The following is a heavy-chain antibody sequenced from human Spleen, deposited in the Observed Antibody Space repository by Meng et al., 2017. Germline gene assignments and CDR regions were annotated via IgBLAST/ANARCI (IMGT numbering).Heavy chain of an antibody. CDR2: INPNSGGT. D-gene: IGHD3-22*01. Sequence: QGQRVPYGGEVKKPGASVKVSCKASGYTFIGYYMHWVRQAPGQGLEWMGRINPNSGGTNYAQKFQGRVTMTRDTSISTAYMEMSRLRSDDTAVYYCARDSSGYYGTFDYWGQGTLVTASS. J-gene: IGHJ4*02. CDR3: ARDSSGYYGTFDY. CDR1: GYTFIGYY. V-gene: IGHV1-2*06.